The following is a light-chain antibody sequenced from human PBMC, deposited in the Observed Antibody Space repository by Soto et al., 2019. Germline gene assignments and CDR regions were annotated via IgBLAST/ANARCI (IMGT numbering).Light chain of an antibody. CDR1: QSVSNN. V-gene: IGKV3-15*01. CDR3: QQYGSLSWT. J-gene: IGKJ1*01. Sequence: EIVTTRSPATLSVSPGERATLSCRASQSVSNNLAWYQQRPGQAPRLLIYGASTRATGIPARFSGSGSGTDFTLTISRLEPEDFAVYHCQQYGSLSWTFGQGTKVDIK. CDR2: GAS.